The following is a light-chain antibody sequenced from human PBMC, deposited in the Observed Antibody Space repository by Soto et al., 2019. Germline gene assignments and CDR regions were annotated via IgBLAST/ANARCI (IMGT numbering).Light chain of an antibody. Sequence: QSALTQPASVSGSPGQSITISCTGTSSDVGGYIYVSWYQQHPGKAPKLMTYDVTSRPSGVSYRFSGSKSGNTASLTISGLQAEDEADYYCSSYTTSSSYVFGTGTKLTVL. CDR2: DVT. J-gene: IGLJ1*01. V-gene: IGLV2-14*01. CDR1: SSDVGGYIY. CDR3: SSYTTSSSYV.